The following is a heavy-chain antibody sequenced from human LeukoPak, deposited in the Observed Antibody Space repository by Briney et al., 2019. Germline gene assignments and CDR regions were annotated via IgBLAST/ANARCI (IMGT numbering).Heavy chain of an antibody. J-gene: IGHJ6*02. CDR2: IKSETDGGTT. Sequence: PGGSLRLSCAASGFTFSNAWMNWVRQAPGKGLEWVGRIKSETDGGTTDYAAPVKGRFTISRDDSKNTLYLQMNSLKTKDTAVYYCTTDTRAPYYYGMDVWGQGTTVTVSS. CDR3: TTDTRAPYYYGMDV. CDR1: GFTFSNAW. V-gene: IGHV3-15*07.